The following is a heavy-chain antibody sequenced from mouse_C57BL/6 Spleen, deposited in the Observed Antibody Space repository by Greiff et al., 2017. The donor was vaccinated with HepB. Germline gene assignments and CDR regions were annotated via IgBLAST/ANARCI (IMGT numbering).Heavy chain of an antibody. D-gene: IGHD2-3*01. CDR1: GYTFTDYY. V-gene: IGHV1-26*01. CDR3: GWLLPLYYFDY. CDR2: INPNNGGT. Sequence: EVQLQRSGPELVKPGASVKISCKASGYTFTDYYMNWVKQSHGKSLEWIGDINPNNGGTSYNQKFKGKATLTVDKSSSTAYMELRSLTSEDSAVYYCGWLLPLYYFDYWGQGTTLTVSS. J-gene: IGHJ2*01.